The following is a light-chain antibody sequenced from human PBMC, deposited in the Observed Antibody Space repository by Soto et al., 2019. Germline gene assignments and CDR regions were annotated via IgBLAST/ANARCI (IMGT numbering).Light chain of an antibody. CDR2: GAS. Sequence: EIVLTQSPGTLSLSPGERATLSCRASQSVTSSYLAWYQQKPGQAPRLLIYGASSRATGIPDRFSGSGSGTDFTLTISRLEPDDFAVYYCQHSGSSPRMYTFGQGTKLEIK. CDR3: QHSGSSPRMYT. CDR1: QSVTSSY. J-gene: IGKJ2*01. V-gene: IGKV3-20*01.